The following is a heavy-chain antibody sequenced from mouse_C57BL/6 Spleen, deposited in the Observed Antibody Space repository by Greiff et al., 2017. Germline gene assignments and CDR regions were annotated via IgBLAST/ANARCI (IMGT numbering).Heavy chain of an antibody. V-gene: IGHV3-6*01. D-gene: IGHD2-4*01. CDR1: GYSITSGHY. J-gene: IGHJ2*01. CDR2: ISYDGSN. CDR3: ARDGGNDYDDYFDY. Sequence: EVKLVESGPGLVKPSQSLSLTCSVTGYSITSGHYWNWIRQFPGNKLEWMGYISYDGSNNYNPSLKNRISITRDTSKNQFFLKLNSVTTEDTATYYCARDGGNDYDDYFDYWGQGTTLTVSS.